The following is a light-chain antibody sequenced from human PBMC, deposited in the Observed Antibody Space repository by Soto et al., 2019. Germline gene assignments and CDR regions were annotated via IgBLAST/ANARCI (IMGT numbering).Light chain of an antibody. CDR2: RAS. CDR3: QQYNNWPPLT. V-gene: IGKV3-15*01. CDR1: QSVSND. J-gene: IGKJ4*01. Sequence: LVLLHSPDPRSMSAGDTAHLSSRPSQSVSNDLAWYQQKPGQAPRLLIYRASTRATGIPARFSGSGSGTEFTLTISSLQSEDFAVYYCQQYNNWPPLTFGGGTKVDIK.